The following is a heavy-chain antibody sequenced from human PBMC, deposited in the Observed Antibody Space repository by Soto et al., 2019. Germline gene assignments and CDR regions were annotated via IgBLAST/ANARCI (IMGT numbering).Heavy chain of an antibody. Sequence: EVQLVESGGGLVQPGGSLRLSCAASGFTFNMYWMNWVRQAPGKGLEWVANMKPDGSEKHYVDAVKGRLTISRDDAKNSVSLKMSTLRDEDTAVYYCAASRGLGHWGQGILVTVSS. D-gene: IGHD3-10*01. J-gene: IGHJ5*02. CDR3: AASRGLGH. V-gene: IGHV3-7*01. CDR1: GFTFNMYW. CDR2: MKPDGSEK.